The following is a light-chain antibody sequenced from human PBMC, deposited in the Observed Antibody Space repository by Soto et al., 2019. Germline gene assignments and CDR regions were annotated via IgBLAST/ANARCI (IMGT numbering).Light chain of an antibody. CDR3: SAWDDSLSSWV. CDR1: SSDVGGYNY. V-gene: IGLV2-8*01. Sequence: QSALTQPPSASGSPGQSVTISCTGTSSDVGGYNYVSWFQQHPGKAPKVIIYGVANRPSGVPDRFSGSKSGNTASLTVSGLQAEDEADYYCSAWDDSLSSWVFGGGTKLTVL. J-gene: IGLJ3*02. CDR2: GVA.